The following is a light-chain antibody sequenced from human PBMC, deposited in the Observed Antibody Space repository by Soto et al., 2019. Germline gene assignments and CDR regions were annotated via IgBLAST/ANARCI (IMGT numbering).Light chain of an antibody. V-gene: IGKV1-39*01. CDR2: AAS. CDR1: QSISSY. J-gene: IGKJ4*01. Sequence: DIQMTQSPSSLSASVGDRVTITCRASQSISSYLNWYQQKPGKAPKLLIYAASSLQGGVPSRFSGSGSGTDFTLTISSLQPEDCATYYCQQSYITPLTFGGGTKVDIK. CDR3: QQSYITPLT.